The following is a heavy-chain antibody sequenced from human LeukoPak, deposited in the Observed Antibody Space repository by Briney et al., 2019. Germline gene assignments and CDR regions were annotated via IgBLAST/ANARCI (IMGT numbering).Heavy chain of an antibody. CDR1: GYIFTNYW. J-gene: IGHJ4*02. V-gene: IGHV5-51*01. CDR2: IYPGDFDT. Sequence: GESLKISCKCSGYIFTNYWIGWVRQMPGKGLEWMAIIYPGDFDTRYSPSFQGKTTISADNSISTASLQWNSLKASETAMYNCAIRSGYVDYWGQGTLVSVSS. CDR3: AIRSGYVDY. D-gene: IGHD2-2*01.